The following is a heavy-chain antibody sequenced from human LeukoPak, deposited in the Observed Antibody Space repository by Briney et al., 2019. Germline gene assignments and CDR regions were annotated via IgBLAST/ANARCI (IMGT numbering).Heavy chain of an antibody. CDR2: IYHSGST. V-gene: IGHV4-38-2*01. CDR1: GYSISSDYY. Sequence: PSETLSLTCAVSGYSISSDYYWGWIRQPPGKGLEWIGSIYHSGSTYYNPSLKSRVTISFDTSKNQFSLKLSSVTAADTAVYYCARQLSEWLLYGSWFDPWGQGTLVTVSS. D-gene: IGHD3-3*01. CDR3: ARQLSEWLLYGSWFDP. J-gene: IGHJ5*02.